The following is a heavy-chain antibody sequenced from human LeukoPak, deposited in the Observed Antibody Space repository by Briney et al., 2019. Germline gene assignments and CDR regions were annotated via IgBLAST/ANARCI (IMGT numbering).Heavy chain of an antibody. CDR2: ISYSGGT. J-gene: IGHJ4*02. D-gene: IGHD1-26*01. CDR1: GGSISGYY. Sequence: PSETLSLTCTVSGGSISGYYWSWIRQPPGKGLEWIWFISYSGGTNYNPSLKSRVTISVDTSKNQFSLKLNSVTAADTAVYYCARHGGSYTFDYWGQGTLVTVSS. CDR3: ARHGGSYTFDY. V-gene: IGHV4-59*08.